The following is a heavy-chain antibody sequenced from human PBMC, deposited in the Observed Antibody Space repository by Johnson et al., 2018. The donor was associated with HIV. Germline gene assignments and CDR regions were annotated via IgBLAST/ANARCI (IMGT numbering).Heavy chain of an antibody. CDR3: AKDAYDYGDYGAFDI. D-gene: IGHD4-17*01. V-gene: IGHV3-20*04. Sequence: VQLVESGGGVVRPGGSLRLSCAVSGFTFDNYGMSWVRQAPGKGLEWVSGINWNGGSTGYADSVKGLFTISRDNAKISLYLQMNSLRAEDTAVYYCAKDAYDYGDYGAFDIWGQGTMVTVSS. J-gene: IGHJ3*02. CDR1: GFTFDNYG. CDR2: INWNGGST.